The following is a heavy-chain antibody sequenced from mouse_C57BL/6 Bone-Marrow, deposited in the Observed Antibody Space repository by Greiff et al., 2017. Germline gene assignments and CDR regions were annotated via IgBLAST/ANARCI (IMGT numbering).Heavy chain of an antibody. CDR2: IDPENGDT. J-gene: IGHJ2*01. V-gene: IGHV14-4*01. Sequence: SGAELVRPGASVKLSCTASGFNIKDDYMHWVKQRPEQGLEWIGWIDPENGDTEYASKFQGKATITADTSSNTAYLQLSSLTSEDTAVYYCTTGDWGYWGQGTTLTVSS. CDR3: TTGDWGY. CDR1: GFNIKDDY.